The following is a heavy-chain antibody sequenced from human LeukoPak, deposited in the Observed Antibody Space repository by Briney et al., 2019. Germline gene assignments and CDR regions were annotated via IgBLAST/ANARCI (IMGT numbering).Heavy chain of an antibody. CDR3: AGRDCSDGVCHFDP. CDR2: ISVRIVSI. Sequence: GGSLRHSCEASGFTFSRYSMNWVRQAPAKGLDWVSSISVRIVSIYYADSVKGRFTISRDNAKNSLYLKMDSLRVEDTAVYYCAGRDCSDGVCHFDPWGQGTLVTVSS. D-gene: IGHD2-8*01. V-gene: IGHV3-21*01. CDR1: GFTFSRYS. J-gene: IGHJ5*02.